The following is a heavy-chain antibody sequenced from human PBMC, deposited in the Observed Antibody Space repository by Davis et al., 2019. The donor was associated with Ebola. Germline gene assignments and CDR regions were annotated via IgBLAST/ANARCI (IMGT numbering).Heavy chain of an antibody. D-gene: IGHD6-13*01. J-gene: IGHJ6*02. CDR3: ASSSRVYYYYGMDV. Sequence: PGGSLRLSCAASGFTFDDYGMSWVRQAPGKGLEWVSGINWNGGSTGYADSVKGRFTISRDNAKNSLYLQMNSLRAEDTALYYCASSSRVYYYYGMDVWGQGTTVTVSS. V-gene: IGHV3-20*04. CDR1: GFTFDDYG. CDR2: INWNGGST.